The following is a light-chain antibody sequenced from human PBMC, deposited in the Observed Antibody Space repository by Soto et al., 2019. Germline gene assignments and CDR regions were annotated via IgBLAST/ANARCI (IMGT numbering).Light chain of an antibody. Sequence: DSVMTHSPLSLPVTPGEPASISCKSSQSLLHGNGNTYLDWYMQKPGQSPQLLISLGSNRASGDPDSFSGRASGSDFTLEISRVDAEDVGVYYCMQALPIPFTFGGGTKVEIK. J-gene: IGKJ4*01. V-gene: IGKV2-28*01. CDR1: QSLLHGNGNTY. CDR3: MQALPIPFT. CDR2: LGS.